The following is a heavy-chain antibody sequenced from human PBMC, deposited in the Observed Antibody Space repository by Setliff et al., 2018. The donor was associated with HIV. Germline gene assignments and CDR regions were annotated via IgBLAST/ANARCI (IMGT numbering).Heavy chain of an antibody. CDR1: GFSFNNYA. V-gene: IGHV3-30-3*01. D-gene: IGHD2-2*01. Sequence: GESLKISCVASGFSFNNYAVHWLRQAPGKRPERVAGVSSDGNIEFYADSVKGRFTISGDNPTNTLYLRMTRLGPEDTAVYFCARDSKTTANCGIITACYGKGASDVWGQGTMVTVSS. J-gene: IGHJ3*01. CDR3: ARDSKTTANCGIITACYGKGASDV. CDR2: VSSDGNIE.